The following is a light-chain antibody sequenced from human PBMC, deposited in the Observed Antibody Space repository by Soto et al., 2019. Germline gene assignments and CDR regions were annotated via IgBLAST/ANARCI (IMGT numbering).Light chain of an antibody. CDR3: QQYGSSPIT. V-gene: IGKV3-20*01. J-gene: IGKJ5*01. CDR2: GAS. Sequence: EIVLTQSPGTLSLSPGERATPSCRASQIVADNYLAWYQQNPGQAPRLLIYGASSRATGIPDRFSGSGSGTDFTLTISRLEPEDFAVYYCQQYGSSPITFGQGTRLEIK. CDR1: QIVADNY.